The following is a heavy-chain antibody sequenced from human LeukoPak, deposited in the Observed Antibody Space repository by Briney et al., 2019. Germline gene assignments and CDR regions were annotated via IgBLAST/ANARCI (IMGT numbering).Heavy chain of an antibody. CDR1: GFTFSSYW. CDR3: ARDQDTAMVTFDY. CDR2: ISSSSSYI. J-gene: IGHJ4*02. D-gene: IGHD5-18*01. V-gene: IGHV3-21*01. Sequence: GGSLRLSCAASGFTFSSYWMSWVRQAPGKGLEWVSSISSSSSYIYYADSVKGRFTISRDNAKNSLYLQMNSLRAEDTAVYYCARDQDTAMVTFDYWGQGTLVTVSS.